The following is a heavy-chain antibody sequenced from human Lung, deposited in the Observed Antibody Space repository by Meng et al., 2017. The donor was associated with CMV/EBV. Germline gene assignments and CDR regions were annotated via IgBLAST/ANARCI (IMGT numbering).Heavy chain of an antibody. J-gene: IGHJ4*02. Sequence: GESLKISCAASGFTFSTYSMNWVRQAPGKGLEWVSSINNSSSYIYYADSVKGRFTISRDNAKNSLYLQMNSLRAEDTAVYYCARDLIVGTAYFDYWGQRTLVTVSS. V-gene: IGHV3-21*01. CDR2: INNSSSYI. D-gene: IGHD1-26*01. CDR3: ARDLIVGTAYFDY. CDR1: GFTFSTYS.